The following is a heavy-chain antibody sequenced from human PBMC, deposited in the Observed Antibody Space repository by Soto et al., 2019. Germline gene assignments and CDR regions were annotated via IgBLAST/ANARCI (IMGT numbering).Heavy chain of an antibody. CDR1: AYTFFTYD. V-gene: IGHV1-18*01. CDR2: VSTYSGDT. CDR3: ARHHGPTTSENWFDP. D-gene: IGHD5-12*01. J-gene: IGHJ5*02. Sequence: VAAVRVSCTASAYTFFTYDISWVRQAPGQGLEWMGWVSTYSGDTKYAQKFQGRVTMTADTSTTTAYLELRSLRSDDTAVYYCARHHGPTTSENWFDPWGQGTLFTVSS.